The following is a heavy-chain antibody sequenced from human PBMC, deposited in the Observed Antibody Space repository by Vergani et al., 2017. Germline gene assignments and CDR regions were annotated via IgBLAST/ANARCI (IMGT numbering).Heavy chain of an antibody. D-gene: IGHD3-10*01. J-gene: IGHJ5*02. CDR3: AKDQRGGGNYGWFDP. CDR1: GFTFSTSA. CDR2: ISVSGGNA. Sequence: EVQLLESGGGLVQPGGSLRLSCAASGFTFSTSAMNWVRQAPGKGLELVSSISVSGGNAYYADSVKGRFPISRDNSRDTLYLQMNSLRADDTALYYWAKDQRGGGNYGWFDPWGQGTLVTVSP. V-gene: IGHV3-23*01.